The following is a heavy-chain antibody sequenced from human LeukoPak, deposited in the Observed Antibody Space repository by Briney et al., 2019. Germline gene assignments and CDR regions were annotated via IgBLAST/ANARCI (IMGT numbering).Heavy chain of an antibody. V-gene: IGHV4-61*01. J-gene: IGHJ5*02. CDR2: IYYSGST. Sequence: SETLSLTCTVSGGSVSSGSYYWSWIRQPPGNGLEWIGYIYYSGSTNYNPSLKSRVTISVDTSKNQFSLKLSSVTAADTAVYYCARGADYGDYEFDPWGQGTLVTVSS. CDR3: ARGADYGDYEFDP. D-gene: IGHD4-17*01. CDR1: GGSVSSGSYY.